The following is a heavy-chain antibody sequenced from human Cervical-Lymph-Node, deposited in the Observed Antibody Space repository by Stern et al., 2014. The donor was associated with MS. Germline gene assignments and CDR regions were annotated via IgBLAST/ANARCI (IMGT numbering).Heavy chain of an antibody. CDR2: IVVGSGNT. Sequence: QLVQSGPEVTKPGTSVKVSCKASGFAFITSGVQWVRQARGQRLEWMGWIVVGSGNTNYAQKFQERLAITRDMSTSTAYMELSSLRSEDTAMYYCAAGPMLVAAKGYWGQGTLVTVSS. CDR3: AAGPMLVAAKGY. CDR1: GFAFITSG. V-gene: IGHV1-58*01. D-gene: IGHD5-12*01. J-gene: IGHJ4*02.